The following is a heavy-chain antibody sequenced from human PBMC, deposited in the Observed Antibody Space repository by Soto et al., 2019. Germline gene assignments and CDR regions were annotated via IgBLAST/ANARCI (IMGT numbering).Heavy chain of an antibody. J-gene: IGHJ6*02. CDR3: ARDKGRVATSEMDV. CDR2: IIPIFGTA. Sequence: QVQLVQSGAEVKKPGSSVKVSCQASGGTFSSYAISWVRQAPGQGLEWMGGIIPIFGTANYAQKFQGRVTITADESTSTAYMELSSLRSEDTAVYYCARDKGRVATSEMDVWGQGTTVTVSS. CDR1: GGTFSSYA. V-gene: IGHV1-69*01. D-gene: IGHD5-12*01.